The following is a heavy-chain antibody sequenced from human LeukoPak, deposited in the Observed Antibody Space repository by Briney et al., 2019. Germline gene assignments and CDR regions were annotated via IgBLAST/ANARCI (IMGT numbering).Heavy chain of an antibody. Sequence: GASVKVSCKVSGYTLTELSIHWVRQAPGKGLEWMGGFDPEDGETIYAQRFQGRVTMTEDTSTDTAYMELSSLRSEDAAVYYCATVSYYYDSGGYQGYFQHWGQGTLVTVSS. J-gene: IGHJ1*01. CDR1: GYTLTELS. V-gene: IGHV1-24*01. CDR2: FDPEDGET. D-gene: IGHD3-22*01. CDR3: ATVSYYYDSGGYQGYFQH.